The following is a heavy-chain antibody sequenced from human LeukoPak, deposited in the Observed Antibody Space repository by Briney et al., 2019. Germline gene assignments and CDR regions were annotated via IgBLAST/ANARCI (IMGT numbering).Heavy chain of an antibody. V-gene: IGHV3-53*01. J-gene: IGHJ4*02. CDR1: GFSVGSNY. D-gene: IGHD2-15*01. Sequence: GGSLRLSCAASGFSVGSNYMNWVRQAPGKGLECVSVIFSRGSTYYADSVKGRFTISRHNSENTLYLQMNSLRAEDTAVYFCAKDLDPLSGITYKPIVGPFPVLAYWGQGTLVTVSS. CDR2: IFSRGST. CDR3: AKDLDPLSGITYKPIVGPFPVLAY.